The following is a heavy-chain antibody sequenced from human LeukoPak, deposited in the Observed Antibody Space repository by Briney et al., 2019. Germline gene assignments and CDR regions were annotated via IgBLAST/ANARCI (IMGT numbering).Heavy chain of an antibody. D-gene: IGHD4-11*01. CDR2: INPNSGVT. CDR1: GNTFTGYY. CDR3: ASIGMLTPVIPDY. V-gene: IGHV1-2*02. Sequence: GASVKVSCKASGNTFTGYYMHWVRQAPGQGLEWMGWINPNSGVTNYVQRFQGRVTMTRDTSISTAYMELRNLRSDDTAVYFCASIGMLTPVIPDYWGQGTLVTVSS. J-gene: IGHJ4*02.